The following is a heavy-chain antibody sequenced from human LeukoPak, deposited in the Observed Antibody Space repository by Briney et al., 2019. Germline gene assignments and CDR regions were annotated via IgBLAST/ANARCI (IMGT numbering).Heavy chain of an antibody. J-gene: IGHJ3*02. V-gene: IGHV3-72*01. D-gene: IGHD6-13*01. CDR3: ARYSSDSLNI. CDR1: GFTFADHY. Sequence: GGSLSLACALAGFTFADHYIGCVRQPPGRGREWVGRTRHTTTSYTTEYAASVKGRSTISIDDSKNSVYLQVNSLIIDDTAVYYCARYSSDSLNIWGQGTMVTVSS. CDR2: TRHTTTSYTT.